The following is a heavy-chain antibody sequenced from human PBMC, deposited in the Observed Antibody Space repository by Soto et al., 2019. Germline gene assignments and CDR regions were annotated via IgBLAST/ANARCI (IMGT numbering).Heavy chain of an antibody. CDR3: ARTMVRGVIIALYYFDY. J-gene: IGHJ4*02. V-gene: IGHV1-18*01. D-gene: IGHD3-10*01. CDR1: GYTFTSYG. Sequence: EASVKVSCKASGYTFTSYGISWVRQAPGQGLEWMGCISAYNGNTNYAQNLQGRVTMTTDTSTSTAYMELRSLRSDDTAVYYCARTMVRGVIIALYYFDYGGQGTLVTVSS. CDR2: ISAYNGNT.